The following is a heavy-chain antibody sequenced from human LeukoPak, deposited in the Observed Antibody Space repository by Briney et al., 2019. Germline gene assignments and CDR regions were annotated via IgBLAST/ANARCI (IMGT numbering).Heavy chain of an antibody. CDR1: GFSFSNAW. CDR2: IKSKTDSGTT. J-gene: IGHJ4*02. CDR3: TTDHDNRSLTFIY. V-gene: IGHV3-15*01. Sequence: GGSLTLSCAASGFSFSNAWMSWVRQAPGKGLEWVGRIKSKTDSGTTDYAAPVKGRFTISRDDSKYTLFLQMNSLKTEDTAVYYCTTDHDNRSLTFIYWGQGTLVTVSS. D-gene: IGHD3-9*01.